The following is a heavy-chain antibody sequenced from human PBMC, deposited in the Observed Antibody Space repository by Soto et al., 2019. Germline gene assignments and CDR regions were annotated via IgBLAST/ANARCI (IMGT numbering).Heavy chain of an antibody. CDR3: ATSGGGWYLY. Sequence: ASVKVSCKASGYTFTSYDINWVRQATGQGLEWMGWMNPNSGNTGYAQKFQGRVTMTRNTSINTAYIELSSLTSDDTAVYYCATSGGGWYLYWGQGTLVTVSS. V-gene: IGHV1-8*01. CDR2: MNPNSGNT. D-gene: IGHD6-19*01. J-gene: IGHJ4*02. CDR1: GYTFTSYD.